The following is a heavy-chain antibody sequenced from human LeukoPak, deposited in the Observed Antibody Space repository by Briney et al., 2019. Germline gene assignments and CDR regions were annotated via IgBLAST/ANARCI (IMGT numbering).Heavy chain of an antibody. CDR3: AKSGSSSYYYYMDV. CDR2: ISYDGSNK. Sequence: GGSLRLSCAASGFTFSSYGMHWVRQAPGKGLEWVAVISYDGSNKYYADSVKGRFTISRDNSNNTLYLQMNSLRAEDTAVYYCAKSGSSSYYYYMDVWGKGTTVTVSS. CDR1: GFTFSSYG. V-gene: IGHV3-30*18. D-gene: IGHD6-6*01. J-gene: IGHJ6*03.